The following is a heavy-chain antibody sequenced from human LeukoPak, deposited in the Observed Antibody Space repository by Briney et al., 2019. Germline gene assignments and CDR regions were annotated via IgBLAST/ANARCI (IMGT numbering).Heavy chain of an antibody. J-gene: IGHJ3*02. V-gene: IGHV1-2*02. CDR1: GYTFTGYY. D-gene: IGHD2-15*01. CDR3: ARVLYSVDAFDI. Sequence: EASVKVSCKASGYTFTGYYMHWVRQAPGQGLEWMGWINPNSGGTNYAQKFQGRVTMTRDTPISTAYMELSRLRSDDTAVYYCARVLYSVDAFDIWGQGTMVTVSS. CDR2: INPNSGGT.